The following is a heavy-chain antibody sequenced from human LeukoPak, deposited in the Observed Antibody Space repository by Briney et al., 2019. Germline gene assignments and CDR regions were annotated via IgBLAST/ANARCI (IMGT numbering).Heavy chain of an antibody. J-gene: IGHJ4*02. CDR1: GFSFRSHG. CDR3: VRGAYSSSWLNFDY. D-gene: IGHD6-13*01. Sequence: PGGSLRLSCAASGFSFRSHGMNWVRQAPGKGLEWVALIPYDGSNKYYADSVKGRFTVSRDNSKNTLYLQMNSLRAEDTAVYYCVRGAYSSSWLNFDYWGQGTLVTVSS. CDR2: IPYDGSNK. V-gene: IGHV3-30*03.